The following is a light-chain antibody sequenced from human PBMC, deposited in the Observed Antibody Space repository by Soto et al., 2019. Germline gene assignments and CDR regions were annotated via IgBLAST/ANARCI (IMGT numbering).Light chain of an antibody. Sequence: DSVMTQFPLSLSVTPGEPASISCRSSQSLLHSNGYNYLDWYVQKPGQSPQLLIYLGSNRASGDPDRFSGSGSGTDFTLKISRVEAEEVGVYYCMQALQIRVEFGQGTKVEIK. CDR2: LGS. V-gene: IGKV2-28*01. CDR1: QSLLHSNGYNY. J-gene: IGKJ1*01. CDR3: MQALQIRVE.